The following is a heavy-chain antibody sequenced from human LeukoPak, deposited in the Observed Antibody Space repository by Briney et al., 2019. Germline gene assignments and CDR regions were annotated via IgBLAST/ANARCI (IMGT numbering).Heavy chain of an antibody. V-gene: IGHV1-2*02. Sequence: ASVKVSCKASGYTFTGYYMHWVRQAPGQGLEWMGWINPNSGGTNYAQKFQGRVTMTRDTSISTAYMELSRLRSDDTAVYYCAKAYTRSWYAAFDIWGQGTMVTISS. D-gene: IGHD6-13*01. CDR1: GYTFTGYY. J-gene: IGHJ3*02. CDR3: AKAYTRSWYAAFDI. CDR2: INPNSGGT.